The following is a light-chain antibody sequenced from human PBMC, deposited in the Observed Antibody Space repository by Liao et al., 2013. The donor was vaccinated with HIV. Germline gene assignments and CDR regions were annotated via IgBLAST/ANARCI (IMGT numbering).Light chain of an antibody. V-gene: IGLV3-21*04. Sequence: SYELIQPPSVSVAPGKTATITCGGDNIGSESVHWYQQKPGQAPVLVIYSDSDRPSGIPERFSGSNSGNTATTATLTISRVEAGDEADYYCQVWDSSSDHWVFGGGTKLTVL. CDR2: SDS. CDR1: NIGSES. J-gene: IGLJ3*02. CDR3: QVWDSSSDHWV.